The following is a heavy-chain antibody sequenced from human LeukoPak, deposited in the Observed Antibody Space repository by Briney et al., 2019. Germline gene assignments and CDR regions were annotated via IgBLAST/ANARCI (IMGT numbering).Heavy chain of an antibody. CDR2: ISYDGSNK. CDR1: GFTFSSYA. CDR3: ARDKGITMIRGVIYGMDV. J-gene: IGHJ6*02. V-gene: IGHV3-30-3*01. Sequence: GGSLRLSCAASGFTFSSYAMHWVRQAPGKGLEWVAVISYDGSNKYYADSVKGRFTISRDNSKSTLYLQMNSLRAEDTAVYYCARDKGITMIRGVIYGMDVWGQGTTVTVSS. D-gene: IGHD3-22*01.